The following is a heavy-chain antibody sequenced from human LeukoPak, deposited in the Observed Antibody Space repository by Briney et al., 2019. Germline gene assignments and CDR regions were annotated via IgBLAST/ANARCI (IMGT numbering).Heavy chain of an antibody. V-gene: IGHV3-7*02. CDR2: IKPDGSEK. CDR3: AYRNTLDY. D-gene: IGHD1-26*01. Sequence: PGGSLRLSCAASGFSLSGHWMNWVRQPPGKGLEWVANIKPDGSEKYYVDSVKGRFTISRDDAKRSLDLQMDSLRAEDTAIYYCAYRNTLDYWGQGTLVTVSS. J-gene: IGHJ4*02. CDR1: GFSLSGHW.